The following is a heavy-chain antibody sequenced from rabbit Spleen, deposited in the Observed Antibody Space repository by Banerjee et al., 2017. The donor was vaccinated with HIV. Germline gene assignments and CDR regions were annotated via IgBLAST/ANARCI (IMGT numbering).Heavy chain of an antibody. CDR2: IDPVFGIT. CDR3: ARDGAGGSYFAL. V-gene: IGHV1S7*01. Sequence: QVKETGGGLVQPGGSLTLSCKASGFDFTSYYMNWVHQAPGKGLEWIGYIDPVFGITYYANWVNGRFSISRENAQNTVFLQMTSLTAADTATYFCARDGAGGSYFALWGPGTLVTVS. D-gene: IGHD8-1*01. CDR1: GFDFTSYY. J-gene: IGHJ4*01.